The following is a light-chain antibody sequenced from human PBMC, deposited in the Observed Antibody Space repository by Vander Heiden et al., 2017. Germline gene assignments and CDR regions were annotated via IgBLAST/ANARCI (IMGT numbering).Light chain of an antibody. Sequence: DIQLTQSPSFLSASIGDRVTITCRASQVIYTHLAWYQQKPGKAPKLLIYAASKLLSGVPSRFSGSTSATEFTLTISSLQPEDFATYYCQQFNSYPLTFGGGTKVEIK. CDR1: QVIYTH. CDR2: AAS. V-gene: IGKV1-9*01. J-gene: IGKJ4*01. CDR3: QQFNSYPLT.